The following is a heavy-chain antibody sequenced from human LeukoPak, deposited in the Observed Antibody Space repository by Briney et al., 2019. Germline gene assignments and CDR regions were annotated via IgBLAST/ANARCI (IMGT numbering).Heavy chain of an antibody. CDR2: INPSGGST. CDR3: ARAGFHSGYMDV. V-gene: IGHV1-46*01. CDR1: GYTFTGYY. D-gene: IGHD3-10*01. J-gene: IGHJ6*03. Sequence: SVKVSCKASGYTFTGYYMHWVRQAPGQGLEWMGIINPSGGSTNYAQKFQGRVTMTRDTSTSTVYMELSSLRSEAPAVYYCARAGFHSGYMDVWGKGTTVTVSS.